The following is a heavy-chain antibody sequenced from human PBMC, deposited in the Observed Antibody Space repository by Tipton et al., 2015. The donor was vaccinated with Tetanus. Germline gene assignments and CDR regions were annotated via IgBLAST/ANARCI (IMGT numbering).Heavy chain of an antibody. CDR2: ISYDGSNK. D-gene: IGHD3-22*01. V-gene: IGHV3-33*06. Sequence: SLRLSCAASGFIFSSSVFHWVRQAPGKGLEWVGVISYDGSNKYYADSVKGRFTISRDNSKNTLYLQMNSLRAEDTAVYYCAKTYYYDSSGYRRDYYYYGMDVWGQGTTVTVSS. CDR3: AKTYYYDSSGYRRDYYYYGMDV. CDR1: GFIFSSSV. J-gene: IGHJ6*02.